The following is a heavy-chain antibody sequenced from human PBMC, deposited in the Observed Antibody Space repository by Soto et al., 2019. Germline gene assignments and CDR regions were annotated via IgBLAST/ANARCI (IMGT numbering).Heavy chain of an antibody. D-gene: IGHD1-26*01. J-gene: IGHJ4*02. V-gene: IGHV1-69*13. Sequence: ASVKVSCKASGGTFSSYAISWVRQAPGQGLEWMGGIIPIFGTANYAQKFQGRVTITADESTSTAYMELSSLRSEDTAVYYCARDRNPVGATNDLIYWGQGTLVTVSS. CDR1: GGTFSSYA. CDR3: ARDRNPVGATNDLIY. CDR2: IIPIFGTA.